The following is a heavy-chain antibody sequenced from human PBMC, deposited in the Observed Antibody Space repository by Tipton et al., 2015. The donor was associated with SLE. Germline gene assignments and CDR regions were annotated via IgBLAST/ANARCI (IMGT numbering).Heavy chain of an antibody. Sequence: TLSLTCSVSGGSISSYFWTWIRQPPGKGLEWIGHIFYTGSTTYNPSLKSRVTISVDTSKSQIFLSLNSVTAADTAVYYCARDSLNWGSYYHGMDVWGQRTTVTVSS. D-gene: IGHD3-16*01. V-gene: IGHV4-59*01. J-gene: IGHJ6*02. CDR3: ARDSLNWGSYYHGMDV. CDR2: IFYTGST. CDR1: GGSISSYF.